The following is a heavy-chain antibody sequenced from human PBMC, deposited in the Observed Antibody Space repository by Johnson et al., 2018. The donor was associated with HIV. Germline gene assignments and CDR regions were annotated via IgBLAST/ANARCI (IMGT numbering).Heavy chain of an antibody. J-gene: IGHJ3*01. Sequence: VQLVESGGGVVQPGGSLRLSCVASDFTVGSIYMSWVRQAPGKGLEWVSLIYSGDTTYYADSVTGRFTISRDNSKNTLYLQMNSLRVEDTAVYYCARERGISVGVDFWGQGTRVSVSS. CDR2: IYSGDTT. CDR3: ARERGISVGVDF. CDR1: DFTVGSIY. D-gene: IGHD2-15*01. V-gene: IGHV3-66*01.